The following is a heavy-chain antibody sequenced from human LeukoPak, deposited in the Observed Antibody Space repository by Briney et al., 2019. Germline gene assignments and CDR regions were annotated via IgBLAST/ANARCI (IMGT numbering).Heavy chain of an antibody. CDR3: ARDSGYSYGFYYYYYMDV. CDR1: GFTFSSYA. CDR2: ISYDGGNK. Sequence: GGSLRLSCAASGFTFSSYAMHWVRQAPGKGLEWVAVISYDGGNKYYADSVKGRFTISRDNSKNTLYLQMNSLRAEDTAVYYCARDSGYSYGFYYYYYMDVWGKGTTVTVSS. D-gene: IGHD5-18*01. V-gene: IGHV3-30*04. J-gene: IGHJ6*03.